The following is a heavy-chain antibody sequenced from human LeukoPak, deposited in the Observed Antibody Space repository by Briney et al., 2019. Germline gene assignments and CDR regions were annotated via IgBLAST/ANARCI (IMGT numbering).Heavy chain of an antibody. V-gene: IGHV1-2*02. CDR3: ARGRQYQLLYSYYYMDV. CDR2: INPNSGDT. CDR1: GYAFTGYY. Sequence: ASVKVSCKASGYAFTGYYIHWVRQAPGQGLEWMGWINPNSGDTNYAQKFQDRVTMTRDTSITTAYMQLTSDDTAVYYCARGRQYQLLYSYYYMDVWGKGTTVTVSS. D-gene: IGHD2-2*01. J-gene: IGHJ6*03.